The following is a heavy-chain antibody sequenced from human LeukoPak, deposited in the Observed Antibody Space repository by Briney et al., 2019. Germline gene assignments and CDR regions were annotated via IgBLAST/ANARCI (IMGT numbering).Heavy chain of an antibody. CDR2: IYSGGST. V-gene: IGHV3-66*01. CDR3: ASTSGYSSGWYDY. Sequence: GGSLRLSCAASGFTVSSNYMSWVRQAPGKGLEWVSVIYSGGSTYYADSVKGRFTISRDNSKNTLYLQMNSLRAEDTAVYYCASTSGYSSGWYDYWGQGTLVTVSS. D-gene: IGHD6-19*01. J-gene: IGHJ4*02. CDR1: GFTVSSNY.